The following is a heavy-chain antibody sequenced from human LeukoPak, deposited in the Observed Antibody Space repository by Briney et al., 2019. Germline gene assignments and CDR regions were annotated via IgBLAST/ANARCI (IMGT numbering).Heavy chain of an antibody. D-gene: IGHD6-13*01. CDR1: GFTFSSYE. V-gene: IGHV3-48*03. CDR3: ARSRIAAAGNLGY. CDR2: ISSSGSTI. Sequence: GGSLRLSCAASGFTFSSYEMNWVRQAPGKGLEWVSYISSSGSTIYYADSVKGRFTISRDNSKNTLYLQMNSLRAEDTAVYYCARSRIAAAGNLGYWGQGTLVTVSS. J-gene: IGHJ4*02.